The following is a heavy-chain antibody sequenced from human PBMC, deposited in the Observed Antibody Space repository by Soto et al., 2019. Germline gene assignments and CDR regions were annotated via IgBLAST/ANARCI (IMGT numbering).Heavy chain of an antibody. V-gene: IGHV3-30-3*01. CDR1: GFTFSSYA. CDR2: ISYDGSNK. D-gene: IGHD1-20*01. Sequence: GGSLRLSCAASGFTFSSYAMHWVRQAPGKGLEWVAVISYDGSNKYYADSVKGRFTISRDNSKNTLYLQMNSLRAEDTAVYYCARDSGHNWKDGKGGAFDIWGQGTMVTVSS. J-gene: IGHJ3*02. CDR3: ARDSGHNWKDGKGGAFDI.